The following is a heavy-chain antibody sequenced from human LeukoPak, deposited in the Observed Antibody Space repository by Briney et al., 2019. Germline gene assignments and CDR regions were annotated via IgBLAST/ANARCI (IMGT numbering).Heavy chain of an antibody. CDR2: TYYSGTT. CDR1: GGSISSYY. Sequence: SETLSLTCTVSGGSISSYYWSWIRQPPGKGLEWIGYTYYSGTTNYNPSLKSRVTISVDTSKNQFSLKLSSVTAADTAVYYCARGVYVAAAQYGHRGQGTLVTVSS. V-gene: IGHV4-59*01. J-gene: IGHJ4*02. D-gene: IGHD6-13*01. CDR3: ARGVYVAAAQYGH.